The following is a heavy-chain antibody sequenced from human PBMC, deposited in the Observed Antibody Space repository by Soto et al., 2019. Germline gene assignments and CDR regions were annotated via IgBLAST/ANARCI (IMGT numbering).Heavy chain of an antibody. J-gene: IGHJ4*02. V-gene: IGHV3-23*01. CDR1: GFTFSSYA. Sequence: PGGSLRLSCAASGFTFSSYAITFVRHSPLKGLEWVSAISGGGDSIYYADSVKGRFTISRDQSKNTLYLQMHSLRAEDTAVYFCAKERDNGADRYYFDYWGQGTLVTVSS. CDR2: ISGGGDSI. CDR3: AKERDNGADRYYFDY. D-gene: IGHD2-8*01.